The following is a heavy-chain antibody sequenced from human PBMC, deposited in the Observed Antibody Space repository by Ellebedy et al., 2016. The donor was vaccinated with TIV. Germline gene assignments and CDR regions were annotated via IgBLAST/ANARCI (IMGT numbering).Heavy chain of an antibody. CDR1: GFTFASYV. CDR3: AKDGYTFGLSYYMDV. J-gene: IGHJ6*03. Sequence: GGSLRLSXTASGFTFASYVMYWVRQAPGKGLEWVSSISWNSGSIHYADSVKGRFTISRDNAKNSLYLQMNSLRAEDTALYYCAKDGYTFGLSYYMDVWGKGTTVTVSS. V-gene: IGHV3-9*01. D-gene: IGHD3-16*01. CDR2: ISWNSGSI.